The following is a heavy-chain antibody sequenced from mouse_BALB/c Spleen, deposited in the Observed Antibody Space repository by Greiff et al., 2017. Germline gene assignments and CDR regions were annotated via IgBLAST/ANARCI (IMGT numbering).Heavy chain of an antibody. V-gene: IGHV1-7*01. J-gene: IGHJ4*01. Sequence: VQLQQSGAELAKPGASVKMSCKASGYTFTSYWMHWVKQRPGQGLEWIGYINPSTGYTEYNQKFKDKATLTADKSSSTAYMQLSSLTSEDSAVYDCARYYDYHYYAMDYWGQGTSVTVSS. CDR3: ARYYDYHYYAMDY. D-gene: IGHD2-4*01. CDR2: INPSTGYT. CDR1: GYTFTSYW.